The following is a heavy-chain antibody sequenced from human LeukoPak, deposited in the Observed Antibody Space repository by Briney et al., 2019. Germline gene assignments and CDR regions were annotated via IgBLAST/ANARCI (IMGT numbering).Heavy chain of an antibody. D-gene: IGHD1-26*01. CDR3: ARGYSGSYYAFDI. Sequence: SETLSLTCTVSGYSIGSGYYWGWIRQPPGKGLEWIGSIYHSGSTYYNPSLKSRVTISVDTSKNQFSLKLSSVTAADTAVYYCARGYSGSYYAFDIWGQGTMVTVSS. CDR2: IYHSGST. CDR1: GYSIGSGYY. J-gene: IGHJ3*02. V-gene: IGHV4-38-2*02.